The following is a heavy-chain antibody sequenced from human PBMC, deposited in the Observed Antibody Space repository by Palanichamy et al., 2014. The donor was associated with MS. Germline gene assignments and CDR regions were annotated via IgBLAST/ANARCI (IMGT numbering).Heavy chain of an antibody. V-gene: IGHV1-3*01. CDR2: INGGDGNR. CDR1: GYTFSTYA. Sequence: QVQLVQSGAEVKKPGASVKVSCKASGYTFSTYAIHWVRQAPGQRLEWMAWINGGDGNRKYSQKFQGRLSITRDTSASTAYMELSSLRYEDTAIYYCTREGPYYYDSGPDSWGQGTLVTVSS. D-gene: IGHD3-22*01. J-gene: IGHJ4*02. CDR3: TREGPYYYDSGPDS.